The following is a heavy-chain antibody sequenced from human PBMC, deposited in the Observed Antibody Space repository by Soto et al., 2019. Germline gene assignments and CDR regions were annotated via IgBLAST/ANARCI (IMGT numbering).Heavy chain of an antibody. CDR1: GFTFSSYA. V-gene: IGHV3-23*01. CDR2: ISGSGGST. Sequence: GGSLILSCAASGFTFSSYAMSWVRQAPGKGLEWVSAISGSGGSTYYADSVKGRFTISRDNSKNTLYLQMNSLRAEDTAVYYCAKDTXKGLSSGWHDAFDIWGQGTMVTVSS. CDR3: AKDTXKGLSSGWHDAFDI. D-gene: IGHD6-19*01. J-gene: IGHJ3*02.